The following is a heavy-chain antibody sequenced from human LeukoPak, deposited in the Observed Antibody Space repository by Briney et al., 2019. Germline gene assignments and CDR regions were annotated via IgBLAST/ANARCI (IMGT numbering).Heavy chain of an antibody. J-gene: IGHJ4*02. CDR1: GGSISSTSYY. Sequence: SETLSLTCTVSGGSISSTSYYWGWIRQPPGEGLEWIGSIYYSGTTYYNPSLKSRVTISLDTSQNQFSLRVTSVTAADTAVYYCASQVGDGSGTYYNKLFDYWGRGTLLTVSS. CDR3: ASQVGDGSGTYYNKLFDY. CDR2: IYYSGTT. D-gene: IGHD3-10*01. V-gene: IGHV4-39*01.